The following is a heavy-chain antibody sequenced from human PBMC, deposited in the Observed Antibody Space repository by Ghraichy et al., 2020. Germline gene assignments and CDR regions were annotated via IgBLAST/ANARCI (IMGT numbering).Heavy chain of an antibody. CDR3: ARERREPQLDY. CDR1: GGSISGGPYY. V-gene: IGHV4-31*03. CDR2: IYFSGST. D-gene: IGHD6-13*01. Sequence: SETLSLTCTVSGGSISGGPYYWSWIRQHPRKGLEWIGCIYFSGSTHYNPSLRSRITMSVDRSKNQIALKLSSVTAADTAVYYCARERREPQLDYRGQGTLVTVSS. J-gene: IGHJ4*02.